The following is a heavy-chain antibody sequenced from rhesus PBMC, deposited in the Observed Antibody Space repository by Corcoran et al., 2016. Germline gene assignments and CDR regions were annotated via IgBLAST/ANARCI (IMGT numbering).Heavy chain of an antibody. D-gene: IGHD2-39*02. Sequence: QVKLQQWGEGLVKPSETLSLTCAVYGGSISGYYYWSWIRQPPGKGLEWIGYIYGNRANTKNNPPLKNRGTISRETAKTQVSVKRSSVSAADTAVYYCAGDRGAYCSGGVCSTGYFDDWGQGVLVTVSS. CDR3: AGDRGAYCSGGVCSTGYFDD. J-gene: IGHJ4*01. V-gene: IGHV4-73*01. CDR1: GGSISGYYY. CDR2: IYGNRANT.